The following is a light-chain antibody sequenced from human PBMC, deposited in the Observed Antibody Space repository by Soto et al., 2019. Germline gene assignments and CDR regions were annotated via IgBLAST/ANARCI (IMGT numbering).Light chain of an antibody. CDR1: QSIRSN. J-gene: IGKJ4*01. Sequence: EIVLTQSPGTLSLSPGERATLSCRASQSIRSNYLAWYQQKPGQAPRLLIYGASTGATGIPARFSGSGSGTEFTLTISSLQSEDCAIYYCQQYHTWPITFGGGTKVDIK. CDR3: QQYHTWPIT. V-gene: IGKV3-15*01. CDR2: GAS.